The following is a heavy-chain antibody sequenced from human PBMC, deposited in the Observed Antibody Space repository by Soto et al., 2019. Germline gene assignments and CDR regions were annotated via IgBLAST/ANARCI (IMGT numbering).Heavy chain of an antibody. Sequence: ASVKVSCKASGYTFTSYGISWVRQAPGQGLEWMGWISAYNGNTNYAQKLQGRVTMTTDTSTSTAYIELRSLRSDDTAVYYCARESGTRSPYDPYAYMVIDYWGQGTLVTVSS. CDR2: ISAYNGNT. CDR3: ARESGTRSPYDPYAYMVIDY. J-gene: IGHJ4*02. V-gene: IGHV1-18*01. CDR1: GYTFTSYG. D-gene: IGHD1-7*01.